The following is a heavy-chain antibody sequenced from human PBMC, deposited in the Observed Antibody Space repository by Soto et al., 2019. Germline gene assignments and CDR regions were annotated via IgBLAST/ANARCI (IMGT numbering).Heavy chain of an antibody. CDR2: ISSAGAAT. V-gene: IGHV3-11*01. CDR3: ARSRFHYASE. Sequence: VHLVESGGALVQPGGSLRLSCAASGFSFSDYFMSWIRQAPGKGLEWVSYISSAGAATFSADSVKGRFITSRDNAKDSLYLEMNNLRVEDSAVYYCARSRFHYASEWGRGTLVTVSS. D-gene: IGHD3-10*01. CDR1: GFSFSDYF. J-gene: IGHJ4*02.